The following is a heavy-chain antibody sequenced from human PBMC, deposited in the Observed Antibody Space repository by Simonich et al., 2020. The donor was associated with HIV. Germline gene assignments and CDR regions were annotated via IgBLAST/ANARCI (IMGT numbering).Heavy chain of an antibody. D-gene: IGHD6-13*01. Sequence: QVQLQQWGAGLLKPSETLSLTCAVYGGSFSGYYWSWIRQPPGKGLEWIGENNHSGSTNYNPSLKGRVTISVDTSKNQFSRKLSSVTAADTAVYYCARLTAGGLGEYFQHWGQGTLVTVSS. CDR2: NNHSGST. V-gene: IGHV4-34*01. CDR3: ARLTAGGLGEYFQH. CDR1: GGSFSGYY. J-gene: IGHJ1*01.